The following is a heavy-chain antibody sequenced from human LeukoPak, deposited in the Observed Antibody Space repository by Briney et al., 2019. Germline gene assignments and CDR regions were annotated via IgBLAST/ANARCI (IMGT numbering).Heavy chain of an antibody. CDR3: ARLAGNNWLDP. CDR2: IYPGDSDT. Sequence: GESLKISCQSSGHSFASYWIGWVRQMPGQGLEWMGIIYPGDSDTRYSPSFEGQVTISVDKSNTTAYLQWTSLKASDTAMYYCARLAGNNWLDPWGQGTLVTVSS. V-gene: IGHV5-51*01. CDR1: GHSFASYW. J-gene: IGHJ5*02.